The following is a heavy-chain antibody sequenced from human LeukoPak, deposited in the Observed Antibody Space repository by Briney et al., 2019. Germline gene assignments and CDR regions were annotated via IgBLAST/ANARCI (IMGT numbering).Heavy chain of an antibody. J-gene: IGHJ5*02. CDR3: ARANYYDSSAYPVPFDP. CDR1: GFTFDDYG. Sequence: GGSLRLSCAASGFTFDDYGMSWVRQAPGKGLEWVSGINWNGGSTGYADSVKGRFTISRDNAKNSLYLQMNSLRAEDTALYYCARANYYDSSAYPVPFDPWGQGTLVTVSS. CDR2: INWNGGST. D-gene: IGHD3-22*01. V-gene: IGHV3-20*04.